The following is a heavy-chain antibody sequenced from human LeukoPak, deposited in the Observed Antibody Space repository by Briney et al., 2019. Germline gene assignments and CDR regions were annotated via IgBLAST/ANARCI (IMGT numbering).Heavy chain of an antibody. CDR1: GYTFTGYY. CDR3: XXXXXXXTXXFYYYYGMDV. J-gene: IGHJ6*02. CDR2: INPNSGGT. Sequence: EASVKVSCKASGYTFTGYYMHWVRQAPGQGLEWMGWINPNSGGTNYAQKFQGRVTMTRDTSISTAYMELSRLRSDDTAVYYCXXXXXXXTXXFYYYYGMDVWGQGTTVTVSS. V-gene: IGHV1-2*02.